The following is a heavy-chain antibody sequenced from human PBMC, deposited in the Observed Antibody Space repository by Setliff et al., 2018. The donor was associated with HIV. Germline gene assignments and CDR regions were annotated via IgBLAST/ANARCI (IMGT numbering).Heavy chain of an antibody. CDR1: GFTLSNAW. J-gene: IGHJ4*02. V-gene: IGHV3-15*07. Sequence: PGGSLRLSCAASGFTLSNAWINWVRQAPGKGPEWVGRIKSNVLGATTDYAAPVQGRIVISRDDSQNTLYLQMNSLKTEDTAVYYCTTESYWGWYYWGQGILVTVSS. D-gene: IGHD7-27*01. CDR3: TTESYWGWYY. CDR2: IKSNVLGATT.